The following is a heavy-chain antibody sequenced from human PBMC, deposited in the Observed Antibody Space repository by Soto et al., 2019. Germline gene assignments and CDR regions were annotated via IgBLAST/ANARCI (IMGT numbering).Heavy chain of an antibody. CDR3: ARHSSSGSYYVRYFDY. V-gene: IGHV4-39*01. J-gene: IGHJ4*02. CDR2: IYYSGST. D-gene: IGHD1-26*01. Sequence: ETLSLTCTVSGDSISSSTYYWGWIRQPPGKGLQWVGSIYYSGSTYYNPSLKSRVTISVDRSKNQFSLKLSSVTAADTAVYYCARHSSSGSYYVRYFDYWGQGALVTVSS. CDR1: GDSISSSTYY.